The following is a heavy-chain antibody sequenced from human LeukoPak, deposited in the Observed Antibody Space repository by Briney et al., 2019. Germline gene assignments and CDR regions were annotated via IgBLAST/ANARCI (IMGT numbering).Heavy chain of an antibody. Sequence: QPGGSLRLSCAASGFTFSNYYLHWVRQVPGKGLEWVSRISGDGTTTTYADSVKGRFTISRDNAKNTLLLQMNSLTGEDTALYFCARVGYCNNSGCFSIFDYWGRGALVTVSS. CDR1: GFTFSNYY. J-gene: IGHJ4*02. D-gene: IGHD6-19*01. CDR3: ARVGYCNNSGCFSIFDY. V-gene: IGHV3-74*01. CDR2: ISGDGTTT.